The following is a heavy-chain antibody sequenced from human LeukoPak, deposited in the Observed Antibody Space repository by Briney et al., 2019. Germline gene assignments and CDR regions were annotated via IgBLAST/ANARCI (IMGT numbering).Heavy chain of an antibody. CDR2: IKDNNDKT. D-gene: IGHD2-15*01. Sequence: ASVKVSCKASGYTFTIYGISWVRQAPGQGLEWMGWIKDNNDKTNSAQKFQGRVSMTTDTSTSTAYLELRSLRFDDPAVYYCARGGYCMGGTCFSYPFDIWGQGTLVTVSS. V-gene: IGHV1-18*01. J-gene: IGHJ3*02. CDR3: ARGGYCMGGTCFSYPFDI. CDR1: GYTFTIYG.